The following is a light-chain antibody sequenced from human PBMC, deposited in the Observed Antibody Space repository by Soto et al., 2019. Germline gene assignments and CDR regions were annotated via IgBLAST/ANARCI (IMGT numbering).Light chain of an antibody. Sequence: DIQMTQSPSSLSASVGDRVTITCRASQSISSYLNWYQQKPGKAPKLLIYAASSLQSGVPSRFSGSGSGTDFTLTISSLQPEDFATYYCQQSSITPHTFGQGTNVELK. CDR1: QSISSY. CDR2: AAS. J-gene: IGKJ1*01. CDR3: QQSSITPHT. V-gene: IGKV1-39*01.